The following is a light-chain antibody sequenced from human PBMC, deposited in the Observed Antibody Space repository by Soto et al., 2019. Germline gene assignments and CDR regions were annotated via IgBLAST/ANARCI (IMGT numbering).Light chain of an antibody. V-gene: IGKV1-5*03. CDR2: KAS. CDR3: QQYNSYSRT. CDR1: QSISSW. J-gene: IGKJ1*01. Sequence: DIQMTQSPSTLSASVGVRVTITCRTSQSISSWLAWYQQKPGKAPKLLIYKASSLESGVPSRFSGSGSGTEFTLTISSLQPDDFATYYSQQYNSYSRTFGQGTKVEIK.